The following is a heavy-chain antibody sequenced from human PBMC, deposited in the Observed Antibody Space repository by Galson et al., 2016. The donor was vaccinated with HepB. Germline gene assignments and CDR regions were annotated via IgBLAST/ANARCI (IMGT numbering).Heavy chain of an antibody. D-gene: IGHD3-22*01. CDR2: MWNDAKSK. CDR1: GFTFSLSG. V-gene: IGHV3-33*01. Sequence: SLRLSCAASGFTFSLSGMHWVRQAPGKGLEWVAIMWNDAKSKYYADSVQGRFTISRDNSKNTLFLQMSSLRAEDTAMYFCARHFSGSYLGQGTLVTVSS. CDR3: ARHFSGSY. J-gene: IGHJ4*02.